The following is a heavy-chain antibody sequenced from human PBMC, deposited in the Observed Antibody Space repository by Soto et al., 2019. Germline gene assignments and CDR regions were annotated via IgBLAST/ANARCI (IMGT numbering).Heavy chain of an antibody. Sequence: GGSLRLSCAASGFTFSSYAMSWVRQAPGKGLEWVSAISGSGGSTYNADSVKGRFTISRDNSKNTLYLQMNSLRAEDTAVYYCASWGAYYDFWSGPFDYWGQGTLVTVSS. CDR1: GFTFSSYA. D-gene: IGHD3-3*01. J-gene: IGHJ4*02. CDR3: ASWGAYYDFWSGPFDY. CDR2: ISGSGGST. V-gene: IGHV3-23*01.